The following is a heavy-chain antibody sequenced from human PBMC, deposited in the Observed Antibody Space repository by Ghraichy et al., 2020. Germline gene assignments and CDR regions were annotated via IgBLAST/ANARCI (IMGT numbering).Heavy chain of an antibody. CDR2: ISDSGAST. D-gene: IGHD6-19*01. CDR3: AKALQPWLHSYYFDY. CDR1: GFIFSDYA. J-gene: IGHJ4*02. V-gene: IGHV3-23*01. Sequence: GESLNISCAASGFIFSDYAMNWVRQAPGKEPEWVSLISDSGASTYYADSVKGRFSISRDNSKNIVYLQINSLRAEDTAIYYCAKALQPWLHSYYFDYWGQGILVTVSS.